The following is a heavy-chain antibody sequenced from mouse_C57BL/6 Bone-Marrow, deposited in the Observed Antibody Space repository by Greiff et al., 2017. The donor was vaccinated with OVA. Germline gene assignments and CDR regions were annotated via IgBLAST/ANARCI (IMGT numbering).Heavy chain of an antibody. J-gene: IGHJ1*03. CDR3: TRNDYDSYFDV. CDR2: IRNKANNHAT. Sequence: EVNVVESGGGLVQPGGSMKLSCAASGFTFSDAWMDWVRQSPEKGLEWVAEIRNKANNHATDYAESVKGRCTISRDDSKSSVYLQMNSLRAEDTGIYYCTRNDYDSYFDVWGTGTTVTVSS. CDR1: GFTFSDAW. D-gene: IGHD2-4*01. V-gene: IGHV6-6*01.